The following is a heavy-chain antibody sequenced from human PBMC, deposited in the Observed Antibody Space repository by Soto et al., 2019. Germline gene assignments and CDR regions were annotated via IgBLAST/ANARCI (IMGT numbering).Heavy chain of an antibody. Sequence: SETLSLTCTVSGGSISSYYWSWIRQPPGKGLEWIGYIYYSGSANYNPSLKSRVTISVDTSKNQFSLKLSSVTAADTAVYYCARHRYCSSTSCRVEGFYYYYMDVWGKGTTVTVSS. V-gene: IGHV4-59*08. CDR3: ARHRYCSSTSCRVEGFYYYYMDV. CDR1: GGSISSYY. D-gene: IGHD2-2*01. CDR2: IYYSGSA. J-gene: IGHJ6*03.